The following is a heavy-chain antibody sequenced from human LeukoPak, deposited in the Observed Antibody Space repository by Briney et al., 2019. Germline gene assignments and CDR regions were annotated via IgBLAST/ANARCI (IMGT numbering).Heavy chain of an antibody. CDR1: GYSIGSAYY. J-gene: IGHJ5*02. CDR3: ARAPVSNNWFDP. Sequence: PSETLSLTCTVSGYSIGSAYYWGWIRQPPGKGLEWIGNIYHSGSTYYNPSLKSRVTISMDTFKNQFSLKLSSVTAADTAMYYCARAPVSNNWFDPRGQGTLATVSS. CDR2: IYHSGST. D-gene: IGHD4-11*01. V-gene: IGHV4-38-2*02.